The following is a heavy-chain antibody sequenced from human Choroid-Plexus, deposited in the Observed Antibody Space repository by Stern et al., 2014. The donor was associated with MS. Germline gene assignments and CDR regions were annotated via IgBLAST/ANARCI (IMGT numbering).Heavy chain of an antibody. CDR1: GFTFGSCA. CDR3: AKDRQYLTYFFDH. V-gene: IGHV3-30*18. D-gene: IGHD2/OR15-2a*01. CDR2: VSYDGSNK. J-gene: IGHJ5*02. Sequence: VQLVESGGGVVQPGRPLRLSCVASGFTFGSCAMHWVRQAPGTGLEWVAGVSYDGSNKYYADSVKGRFTISRDNSQNTLYMQMSSLRPEDKAVYYCAKDRQYLTYFFDHWGQGSLVTVSS.